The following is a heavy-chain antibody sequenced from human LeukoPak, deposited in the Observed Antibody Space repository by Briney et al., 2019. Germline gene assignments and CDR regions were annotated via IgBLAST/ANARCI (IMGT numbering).Heavy chain of an antibody. CDR1: GYTFTNYD. D-gene: IGHD6-19*01. J-gene: IGHJ5*02. Sequence: ASVKVSRKASGYTFTNYDINLVRQATGPGLEWMAWMDPKSGNTGYARKFQDRVFLTMNTSTNTAYMELSGLRSEDTAIYYCARPPRSSDWYLNYFDPWGQGTLVTVSS. CDR2: MDPKSGNT. V-gene: IGHV1-8*01. CDR3: ARPPRSSDWYLNYFDP.